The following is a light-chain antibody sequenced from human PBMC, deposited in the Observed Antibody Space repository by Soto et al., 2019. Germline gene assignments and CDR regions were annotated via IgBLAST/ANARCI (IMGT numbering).Light chain of an antibody. CDR3: QQYNNLPRT. V-gene: IGKV3-15*01. CDR1: QSVSRN. J-gene: IGKJ4*02. Sequence: EIVMTQSPATLSVSPGESATLSCRASQSVSRNLAWYQQKPGQAPRLLMYDASTRATGIPVRFSGSGSGTEFTRTISSLQSEDLAVYYCQQYNNLPRTFGRGTKVEIK. CDR2: DAS.